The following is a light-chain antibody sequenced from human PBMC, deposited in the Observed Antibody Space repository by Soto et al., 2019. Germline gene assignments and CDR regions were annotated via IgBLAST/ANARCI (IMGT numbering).Light chain of an antibody. Sequence: DIQITQSPSSLSASLGDRVTLACRASQGIANYLAWYQQKKGKGPKLLIYAAATLQSGVPSRFSGRGSGTDFTLPLSRLQPEDFQTYYCQKCGSDPFTFGGGTKVDI. CDR3: QKCGSDPFT. V-gene: IGKV1-27*01. CDR2: AAA. J-gene: IGKJ4*01. CDR1: QGIANY.